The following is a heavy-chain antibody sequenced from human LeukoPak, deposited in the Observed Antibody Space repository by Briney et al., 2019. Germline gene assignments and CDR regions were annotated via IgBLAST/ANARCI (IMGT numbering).Heavy chain of an antibody. CDR2: IYHSGST. D-gene: IGHD6-13*01. Sequence: PSETLSLTCTVSGGSISSYYWSWFRQPPGKGLEWIGYIYHSGSTKYNPSLKSRVSISIYTSKNQFSLKLSSVTAADTAVYYCARTRSSSSSWYGQFDYWGQGTLVTVSS. CDR1: GGSISSYY. J-gene: IGHJ4*02. V-gene: IGHV4-59*01. CDR3: ARTRSSSSSWYGQFDY.